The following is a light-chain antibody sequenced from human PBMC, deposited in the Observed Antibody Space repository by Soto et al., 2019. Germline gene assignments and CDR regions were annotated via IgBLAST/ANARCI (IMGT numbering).Light chain of an antibody. Sequence: SVLTQPASVSGSPGQSITISCTGTSSDVGGYNYVSWYQQHPGKAPKLMIYEVSERPSGVPDRFSGSKSSNTASLTVSGLQAEDEADYYCSSYAGSNNLVFGTGTKGTV. J-gene: IGLJ1*01. CDR1: SSDVGGYNY. CDR3: SSYAGSNNLV. V-gene: IGLV2-8*01. CDR2: EVS.